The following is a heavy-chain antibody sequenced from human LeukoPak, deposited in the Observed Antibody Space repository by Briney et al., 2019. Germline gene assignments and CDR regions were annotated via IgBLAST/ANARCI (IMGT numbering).Heavy chain of an antibody. CDR3: ARSGGTGFDP. V-gene: IGHV3-74*01. J-gene: IGHJ5*02. CDR2: INNDGSNT. D-gene: IGHD3/OR15-3a*01. CDR1: GFTFSSYW. Sequence: PGGSLRLSCAVSGFTFSSYWMHSVRHAPGKGLMWVSHINNDGSNTRYADSVKGRFTTSRDNAKNTLYLQMKRLRDEDTAVYYCARSGGTGFDPWGQGTLVTVSS.